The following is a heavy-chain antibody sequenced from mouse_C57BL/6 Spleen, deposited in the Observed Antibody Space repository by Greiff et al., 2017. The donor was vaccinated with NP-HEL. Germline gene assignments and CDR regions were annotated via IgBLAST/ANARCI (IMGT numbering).Heavy chain of an antibody. D-gene: IGHD2-3*01. CDR3: ARRHGMMVEGFAY. CDR2: ISSGGSYT. V-gene: IGHV5-6*01. J-gene: IGHJ3*01. Sequence: EVQRVESGGDLVKPGGSLKLSCAASGFTFSSYGMSWVRQTPDKRLEWVATISSGGSYTYYPDSVKGRFTISRDNAKNTLYLQMSSLKSEDTAMYYCARRHGMMVEGFAYWGQGTLVTVSA. CDR1: GFTFSSYG.